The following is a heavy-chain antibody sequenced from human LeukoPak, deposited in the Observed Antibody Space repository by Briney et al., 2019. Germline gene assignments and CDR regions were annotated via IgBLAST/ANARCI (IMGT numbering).Heavy chain of an antibody. V-gene: IGHV1-8*02. Sequence: ASVKVSCKASGGTFSSYAISWVRQAPGQGLEWVGWMNPNSEDTGYAQKFQGRITMSRNTSITTTYMELSRLTPDDTAVYYCARSSPRSWNDMRGLDFWGQGTMVTVSS. CDR1: GGTFSSYA. D-gene: IGHD1-1*01. CDR3: ARSSPRSWNDMRGLDF. CDR2: MNPNSEDT. J-gene: IGHJ3*01.